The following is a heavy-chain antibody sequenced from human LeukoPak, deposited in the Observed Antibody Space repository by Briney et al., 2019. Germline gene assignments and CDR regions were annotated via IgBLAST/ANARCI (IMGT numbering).Heavy chain of an antibody. D-gene: IGHD3-22*01. CDR2: IYTSGST. CDR3: ARGPYSYDSSGAFDI. V-gene: IGHV4-61*02. J-gene: IGHJ3*02. Sequence: SETLSLTCTVSGGSISSGSYYWSWIRQPAGKGLEWIGRIYTSGSTNYNPSLKSRVTISVDTSKNQFSLKLSSVTAADTAVYYCARGPYSYDSSGAFDIWGQGTMVTVSS. CDR1: GGSISSGSYY.